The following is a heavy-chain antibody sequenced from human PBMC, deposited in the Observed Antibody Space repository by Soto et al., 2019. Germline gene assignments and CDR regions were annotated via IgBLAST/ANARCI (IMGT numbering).Heavy chain of an antibody. CDR2: IWYDGSNK. D-gene: IGHD4-17*01. J-gene: IGHJ3*02. CDR3: ASTYGDHDAFDI. Sequence: GGSLRLSCAASGFTFSSYGMHWVRQAPGKGLEWVAVIWYDGSNKYYADSVKGRFTISRDNSKNTLYLQMNSLRAEDPAVYYCASTYGDHDAFDIWGQGTMVTVSS. V-gene: IGHV3-33*01. CDR1: GFTFSSYG.